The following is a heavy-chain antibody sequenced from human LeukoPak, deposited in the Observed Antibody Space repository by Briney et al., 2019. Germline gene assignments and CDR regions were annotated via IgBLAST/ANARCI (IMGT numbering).Heavy chain of an antibody. CDR3: AKWGDYDVLTGYYDPDN. V-gene: IGHV3-23*01. CDR1: GFIFSNYA. J-gene: IGHJ4*02. CDR2: IVGSGADT. D-gene: IGHD3-9*01. Sequence: GASLRLSCAASGFIFSNYAMSWARQAPGKGLEWVSAIVGSGADTYYADSVKGRFTISRDNPRNTLYLQMNSLRAEDTAVYYCAKWGDYDVLTGYYDPDNWGQGTLVTVSS.